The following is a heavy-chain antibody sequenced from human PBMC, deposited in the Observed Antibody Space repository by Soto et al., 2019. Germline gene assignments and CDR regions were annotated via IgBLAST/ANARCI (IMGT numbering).Heavy chain of an antibody. CDR3: AREQKSIAAAGTGDYYYYYGMDV. V-gene: IGHV1-69*13. D-gene: IGHD6-13*01. CDR1: GGTFSSYA. J-gene: IGHJ6*02. Sequence: GASVKVSCKASGGTFSSYAISWVRQAPGQGLEWMGGIIPIFGTANYAQKFQGRVTITADESTSTAYMELSSLRSEDTAVYYCAREQKSIAAAGTGDYYYYYGMDVWGQGTTVTVSS. CDR2: IIPIFGTA.